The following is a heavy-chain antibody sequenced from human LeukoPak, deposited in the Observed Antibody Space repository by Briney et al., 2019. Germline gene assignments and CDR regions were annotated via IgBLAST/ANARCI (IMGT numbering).Heavy chain of an antibody. D-gene: IGHD3-10*01. J-gene: IGHJ5*02. CDR3: ARDFIPQRFGELKTRYNWFDP. CDR1: GGSISSSSYY. V-gene: IGHV4-39*07. Sequence: SETLSLTCTVSGGSISSSSYYWGWIRQPPGKGLEWIGSIYYSGSTYYNPSLKSRVTISVDTSKNQFSLKLSSVTAADTAVYYCARDFIPQRFGELKTRYNWFDPWGQGTLVTVSS. CDR2: IYYSGST.